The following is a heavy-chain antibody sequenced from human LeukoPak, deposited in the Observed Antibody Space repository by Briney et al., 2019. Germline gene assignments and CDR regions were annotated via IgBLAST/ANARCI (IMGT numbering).Heavy chain of an antibody. CDR3: ARDILATSIAAPYY. J-gene: IGHJ4*02. V-gene: IGHV4-59*12. CDR2: IYDSGST. CDR1: GGSISSYY. D-gene: IGHD6-13*01. Sequence: SETLSLTCTVSGGSISSYYWSWVRQPPGKGLEWIGYIYDSGSTNYNPSLKSRVTMSVDTSKNQFSLRLSSVNAADTAVYYCARDILATSIAAPYYWGQGTLVTVSS.